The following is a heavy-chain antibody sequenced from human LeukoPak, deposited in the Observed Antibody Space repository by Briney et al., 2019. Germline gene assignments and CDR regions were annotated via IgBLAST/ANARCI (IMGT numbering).Heavy chain of an antibody. CDR1: GFTFSSYA. Sequence: GGSLRLSCAASGFTFSSYAMHWVRQAPGKGLEWVAVISYDGSNKYYADSVKGRFTISRDNSKNTLYLQMNSLRAEDTAVYYCARVGGGLVVVTPFDYWGQGTLVTVSS. J-gene: IGHJ4*02. D-gene: IGHD3-22*01. V-gene: IGHV3-30-3*01. CDR2: ISYDGSNK. CDR3: ARVGGGLVVVTPFDY.